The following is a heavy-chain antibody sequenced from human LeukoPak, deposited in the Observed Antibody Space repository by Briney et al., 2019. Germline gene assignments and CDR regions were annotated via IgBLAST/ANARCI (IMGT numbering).Heavy chain of an antibody. D-gene: IGHD6-13*01. CDR1: GGSFSGYY. CDR3: ARVKTPGVRLRLLAAAGATDY. J-gene: IGHJ4*02. V-gene: IGHV4-34*01. CDR2: INHSGST. Sequence: SETLSLTCAVYGGSFSGYYWSWIRQPPGKGLGWIGEINHSGSTNYNPSLKSRVTISVDTSKNQFSLKLSSVTAADTAVYYCARVKTPGVRLRLLAAAGATDYWGQGTLVTVSS.